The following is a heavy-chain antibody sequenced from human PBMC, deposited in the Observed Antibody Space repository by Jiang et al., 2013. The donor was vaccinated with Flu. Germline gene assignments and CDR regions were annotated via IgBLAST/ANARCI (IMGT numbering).Heavy chain of an antibody. J-gene: IGHJ5*02. D-gene: IGHD3-10*01. CDR1: GYTFTSYA. CDR3: ARDGSTMLQNRKGFDP. V-gene: IGHV7-4-1*02. Sequence: QSGSELKKPGASVKVSCKASGYTFTSYAMNWVRQAPGQGLEWTGWINTNTGNPTYAQGFTGRFVFSLDTSVSTAYLQITSLKAEDTAVYYCARDGSTMLQNRKGFDPWGQGTLVTVSP. CDR2: INTNTGNP.